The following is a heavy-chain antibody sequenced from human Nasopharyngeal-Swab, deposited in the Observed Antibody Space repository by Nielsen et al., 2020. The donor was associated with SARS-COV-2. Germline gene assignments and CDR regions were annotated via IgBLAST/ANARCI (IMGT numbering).Heavy chain of an antibody. J-gene: IGHJ4*02. V-gene: IGHV1-69*06. CDR3: ARDGGEYSSSWLVDY. Sequence: SVKVSCKASGGTFSSYAISWVRQAPGQGLEWMGGIIPIFGTANYAQKFQGRVTITADKSTSTAYMELSSLRSEDTAVYYCARDGGEYSSSWLVDYWGQGTLVTVSS. D-gene: IGHD6-6*01. CDR2: IIPIFGTA. CDR1: GGTFSSYA.